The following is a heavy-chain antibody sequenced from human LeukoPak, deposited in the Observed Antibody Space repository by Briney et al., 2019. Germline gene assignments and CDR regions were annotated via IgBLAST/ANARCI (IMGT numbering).Heavy chain of an antibody. CDR1: GYTFTSNY. CDR3: ARDQEGFDY. V-gene: IGHV1-46*01. Sequence: ASVKVSCKASGYTFTSNYIHWVRQAPGQGLEWMGMIYPRDGSTSYAQKFQGRVTVTRDTSTSTVHMELSGLRSEDTAVYYCARDQEGFDYWGQGTLGTVSS. J-gene: IGHJ4*02. CDR2: IYPRDGST.